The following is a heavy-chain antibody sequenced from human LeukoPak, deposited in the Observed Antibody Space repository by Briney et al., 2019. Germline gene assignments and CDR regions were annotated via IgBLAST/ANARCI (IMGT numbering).Heavy chain of an antibody. CDR3: TSGVWGYDSSGFNFDY. D-gene: IGHD3-22*01. J-gene: IGHJ4*02. Sequence: QSRGSLRLSCAASGFTFSGSAIHWVRQASGKGLEWVGRITRKANGYATAYAASVKGRFTISRDDSKNMAYLQMNSLKTEDTALYYCTSGVWGYDSSGFNFDYWGQGTLVTVSS. CDR1: GFTFSGSA. CDR2: ITRKANGYAT. V-gene: IGHV3-73*01.